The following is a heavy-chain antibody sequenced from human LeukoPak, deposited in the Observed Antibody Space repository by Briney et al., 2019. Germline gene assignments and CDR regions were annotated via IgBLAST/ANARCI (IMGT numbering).Heavy chain of an antibody. V-gene: IGHV4-59*01. Sequence: YSGSTNYNPSLKSRVTISVDTSKDQFSLKLSSVTAADTAVYYCARERRYYDSSGYYYAMDVWGQGTTVTVSS. CDR3: ARERRYYDSSGYYYAMDV. J-gene: IGHJ6*02. D-gene: IGHD3-22*01. CDR2: YSGST.